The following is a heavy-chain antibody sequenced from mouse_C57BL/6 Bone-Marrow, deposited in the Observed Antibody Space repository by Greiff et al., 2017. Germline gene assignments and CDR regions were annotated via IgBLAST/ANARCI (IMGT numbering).Heavy chain of an antibody. CDR2: ISSGSSTI. CDR1: GFTFSDYG. Sequence: EVKLMESGGGLVKPGGSLKLSCAASGFTFSDYGMHWVRQAPEKGLEWVAYISSGSSTIYYADTVKGRFTISRDNAKNTLFLQMTSLRSEDTAMYYCARDDYDTAMDYWGQGTSVTVSS. CDR3: ARDDYDTAMDY. V-gene: IGHV5-17*01. J-gene: IGHJ4*01. D-gene: IGHD2-4*01.